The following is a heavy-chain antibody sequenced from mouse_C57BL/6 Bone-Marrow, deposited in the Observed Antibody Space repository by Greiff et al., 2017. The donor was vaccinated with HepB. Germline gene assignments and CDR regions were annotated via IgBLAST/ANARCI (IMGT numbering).Heavy chain of an antibody. V-gene: IGHV1-82*01. J-gene: IGHJ2*01. CDR1: GYAFSSSW. D-gene: IGHD2-3*01. Sequence: QVQLQQSGPELVKPGASVKISCKASGYAFSSSWMNWVKQRPGKGLEWIGRIYPGDGDTNYNGKFKGKATMTADKSSSTAYMQLSSLTSEDSAVYFCARTGWLPLGYWGQGTTLTVSS. CDR2: IYPGDGDT. CDR3: ARTGWLPLGY.